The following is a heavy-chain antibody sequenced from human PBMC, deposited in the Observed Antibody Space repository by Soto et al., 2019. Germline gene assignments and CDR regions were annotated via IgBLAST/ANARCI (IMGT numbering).Heavy chain of an antibody. V-gene: IGHV1-18*01. D-gene: IGHD6-19*01. Sequence: QVQLVQSGAEVKKPGASVTVSCKTSGYTFSNYGINWVRQAPGQGLEWMGLISGYNGNTNYARTVQGRVTMPTDTSTGTVYMEPRSLKSDDTVIYYCSRFIMVGGWFDPYYYHGMDVWGQGTTVTVSS. J-gene: IGHJ6*02. CDR1: GYTFSNYG. CDR2: ISGYNGNT. CDR3: SRFIMVGGWFDPYYYHGMDV.